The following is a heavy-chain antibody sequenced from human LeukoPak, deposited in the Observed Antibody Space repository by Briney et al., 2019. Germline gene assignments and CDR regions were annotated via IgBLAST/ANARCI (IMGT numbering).Heavy chain of an antibody. V-gene: IGHV3-30-3*01. J-gene: IGHJ4*02. Sequence: GRSLRLSCAASGFTFSSHAIHWVRHPPDKGLGRVALIAYDGSNKYYADSVKGRFTISRDNAKNSLSLQMNSLRAEDTAVYYCARGFWSDSTYWGQGTLVTVSS. CDR1: GFTFSSHA. CDR2: IAYDGSNK. D-gene: IGHD3-3*01. CDR3: ARGFWSDSTY.